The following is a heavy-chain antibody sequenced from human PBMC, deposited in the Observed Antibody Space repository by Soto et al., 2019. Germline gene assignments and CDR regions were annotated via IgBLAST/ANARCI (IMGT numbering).Heavy chain of an antibody. D-gene: IGHD3-22*01. CDR1: GYTFTSYA. Sequence: ASVKVSCKASGYTFTSYAMHWVRQAPGQGLEWMGIINPIGDDTTYAQKFQGRVTITRDTSASTAYMELSSLRSEDTAVYYCARDYYDSSPSYYFDYWGQGTLVTVSS. CDR3: ARDYYDSSPSYYFDY. V-gene: IGHV1-46*01. CDR2: INPIGDDT. J-gene: IGHJ4*02.